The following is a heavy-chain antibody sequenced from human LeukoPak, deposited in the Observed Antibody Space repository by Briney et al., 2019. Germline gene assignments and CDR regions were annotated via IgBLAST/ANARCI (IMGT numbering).Heavy chain of an antibody. D-gene: IGHD3-10*02. CDR1: GYMFTGYY. J-gene: IGHJ3*02. CDR3: ARCRTPIMLDAFDI. CDR2: INPYSGGT. Sequence: ASVKVSCKASGYMFTGYYMHWVRQAPGQGLEWMGWINPYSGGTKYAQNFQGRFTMTRDTSISTAYMELSSLRSDDTALYFCARCRTPIMLDAFDIWGQGTMVSVSS. V-gene: IGHV1-2*02.